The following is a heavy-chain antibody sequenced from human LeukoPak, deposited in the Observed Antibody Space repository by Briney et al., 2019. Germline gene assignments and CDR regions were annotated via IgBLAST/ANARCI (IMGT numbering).Heavy chain of an antibody. CDR1: GFTFSSYW. CDR2: ICPDGTGI. CDR3: VRDFRSADY. J-gene: IGHJ4*02. V-gene: IGHV3-74*01. Sequence: GGSLRLSCAASGFTFSSYWMHWVRQAPGKGPMWVSRICPDGTGISYADSVKARFTTSRDNAKNTVYLQMNSLREEDTAVYYCVRDFRSADYWGQGTLVTVSS.